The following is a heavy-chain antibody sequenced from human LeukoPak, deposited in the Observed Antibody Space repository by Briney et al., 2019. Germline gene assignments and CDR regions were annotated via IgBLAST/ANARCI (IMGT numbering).Heavy chain of an antibody. J-gene: IGHJ4*02. CDR2: INEDGSAT. CDR1: GFTFSTNW. D-gene: IGHD3-22*01. Sequence: GGSLRLSCAASGFTFSTNWMSWVRQPPGKGLEWLANINEDGSATYYVDSVKGRFTISRDNGKNSLYLQMNSLRAGDTAVYYCARDAKYYFDSSGYHWGQGTQVTVSS. CDR3: ARDAKYYFDSSGYH. V-gene: IGHV3-7*01.